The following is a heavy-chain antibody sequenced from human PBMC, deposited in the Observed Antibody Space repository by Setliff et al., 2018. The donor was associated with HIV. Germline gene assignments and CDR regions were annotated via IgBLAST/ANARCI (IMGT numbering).Heavy chain of an antibody. J-gene: IGHJ4*02. V-gene: IGHV4-59*08. CDR1: GGSISGYY. D-gene: IGHD3-22*01. CDR3: ARQSDSSGYFPSWYFDY. CDR2: IFYSGST. Sequence: SETLSLTCTVSGGSISGYYWSWIRQPPGKGLEWIGYIFYSGSTNYNPSLKSRVTISVDTSKNQFSLKLGSVTAADTAVYYCARQSDSSGYFPSWYFDYWAQGTLVTVSS.